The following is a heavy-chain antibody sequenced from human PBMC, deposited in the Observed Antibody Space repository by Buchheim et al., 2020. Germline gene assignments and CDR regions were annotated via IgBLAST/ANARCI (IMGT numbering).Heavy chain of an antibody. CDR1: GFTFSRYS. J-gene: IGHJ4*02. CDR2: ISNAESNE. D-gene: IGHD3-16*01. V-gene: IGHV3-30-3*01. CDR3: ARGEELYFDH. Sequence: QVQLVQSGGGVVQTGGSLRLSCAASGFTFSRYSLHWVRQAPGKGLEWVALISNAESNEYYADSVKGRFTISRDKSKNALYLQMNSLRPEDAAVYYCARGEELYFDHWGQGTL.